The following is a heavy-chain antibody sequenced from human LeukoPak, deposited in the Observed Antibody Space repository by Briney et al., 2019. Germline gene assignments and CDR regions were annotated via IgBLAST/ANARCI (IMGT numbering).Heavy chain of an antibody. CDR2: ISYDGSNK. J-gene: IGHJ3*02. V-gene: IGHV3-30-3*01. CDR3: ARETVLLWFGGVGVAFDI. D-gene: IGHD3-10*01. Sequence: GRSLRLSCAASGFIFSSYAMHWVRQAPGKGLEWVAIISYDGSNKYYADSVKGRYTISRDNSKNTLYLQMNSLRVEDMAVYYCARETVLLWFGGVGVAFDIWGQGTMVTVSS. CDR1: GFIFSSYA.